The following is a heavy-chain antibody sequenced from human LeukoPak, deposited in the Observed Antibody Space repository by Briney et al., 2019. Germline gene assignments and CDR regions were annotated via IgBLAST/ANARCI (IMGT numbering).Heavy chain of an antibody. V-gene: IGHV4-4*07. D-gene: IGHD5-12*01. CDR3: ARGGALDAFDI. J-gene: IGHJ3*02. Sequence: SETLSLTCTVSGDSISAYYWSWIRQPAGKGLEWIGRIFTSGSTDYNPSLKSRVTMSVDASKNQFSLKLSSVTAADTAVYYCARGGALDAFDIWGQGTMVTVSS. CDR1: GDSISAYY. CDR2: IFTSGST.